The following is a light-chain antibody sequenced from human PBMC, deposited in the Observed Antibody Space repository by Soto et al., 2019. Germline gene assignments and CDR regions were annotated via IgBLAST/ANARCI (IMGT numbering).Light chain of an antibody. CDR3: QQYYAIPRT. Sequence: DIVMTQSPDSLAVSLGERAIINCKSSQSVLDRSNNKNYLTWYQQKLGQPPKPLIYWASTREFGVPDRFSGSGSGTDFTLTISSLQAEDVALYYCQQYYAIPRTFGQGTKVEIK. V-gene: IGKV4-1*01. J-gene: IGKJ1*01. CDR2: WAS. CDR1: QSVLDRSNNKNY.